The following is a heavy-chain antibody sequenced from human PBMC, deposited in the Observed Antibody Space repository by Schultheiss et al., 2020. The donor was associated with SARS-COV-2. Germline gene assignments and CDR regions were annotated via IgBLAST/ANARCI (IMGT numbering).Heavy chain of an antibody. D-gene: IGHD4-11*01. CDR3: ARDRYSNWAYYYYMDV. V-gene: IGHV4-59*01. Sequence: SETLSLTCTVSGGSISSYYWSWIRQPPGKGLEWIGYIYYSWSTNYNPSLKSRVTISVDTSKNQFSLKLSSVTAADTAVYYCARDRYSNWAYYYYMDVWGKGTTVTVSS. CDR2: IYYSWST. CDR1: GGSISSYY. J-gene: IGHJ6*03.